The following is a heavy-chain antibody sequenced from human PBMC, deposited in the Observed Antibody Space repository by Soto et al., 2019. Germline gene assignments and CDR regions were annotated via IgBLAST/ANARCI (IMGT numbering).Heavy chain of an antibody. V-gene: IGHV3-21*01. J-gene: IGHJ6*02. CDR2: ISGPSIYI. D-gene: IGHD2-8*01. Sequence: EVQLVESGGGLVKPGGSLRLSCVASGFTFSGYSINWVRQAPGKGLEWVSYISGPSIYIYYADSVKGRFTISRDNAKSDVYLKMTSLRAEETPVSYGARGFRNGVTVWGQGTTVSFSS. CDR1: GFTFSGYS. CDR3: ARGFRNGVTV.